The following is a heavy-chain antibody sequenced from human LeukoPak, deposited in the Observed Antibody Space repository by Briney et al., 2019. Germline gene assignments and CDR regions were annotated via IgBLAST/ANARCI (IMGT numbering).Heavy chain of an antibody. V-gene: IGHV1-2*06. CDR2: INPNSGGT. D-gene: IGHD1-26*01. Sequence: ASVKVSCKASGYTFTGYYIFWVRQAPGQGLKWMGRINPNSGGTQYAQEFQGRVTMTRDTSTSTVYMELSSLRSEDTAVYYCARDLSGNHYGHFDYWGQGTLVTVSS. CDR1: GYTFTGYY. J-gene: IGHJ4*02. CDR3: ARDLSGNHYGHFDY.